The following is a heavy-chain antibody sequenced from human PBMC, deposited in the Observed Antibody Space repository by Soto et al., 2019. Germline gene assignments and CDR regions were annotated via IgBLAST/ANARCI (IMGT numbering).Heavy chain of an antibody. CDR1: EGSSSSYY. CDR2: IYYSGST. D-gene: IGHD3-10*01. V-gene: IGHV4-59*01. J-gene: IGHJ5*02. CDR3: ARYGSASNHVWFDP. Sequence: SDTCSVAEGSSSSYYGSRIRKTPGKGLEWIGYIYYSGSTNYNPSLKSRVTISVDTSKNQFSLKLNSVTAADTAVYYCARYGSASNHVWFDPWGQGTLVSVSS.